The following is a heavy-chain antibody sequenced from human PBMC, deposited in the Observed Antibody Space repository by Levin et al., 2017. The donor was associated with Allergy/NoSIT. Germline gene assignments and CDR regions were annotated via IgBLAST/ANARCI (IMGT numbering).Heavy chain of an antibody. CDR1: GYTFTGYF. CDR2: INPKNGGT. J-gene: IGHJ5*02. Sequence: GESLKISCKASGYTFTGYFVHWVRQAPGQGLEWMGRINPKNGGTGYAQKFQGRVTMTGDTSINIVYMELSRLRSDDTAVYYCARGPYFRGWDPVEDWFDPWGQGTLVTVSS. D-gene: IGHD6-19*01. V-gene: IGHV1-2*06. CDR3: ARGPYFRGWDPVEDWFDP.